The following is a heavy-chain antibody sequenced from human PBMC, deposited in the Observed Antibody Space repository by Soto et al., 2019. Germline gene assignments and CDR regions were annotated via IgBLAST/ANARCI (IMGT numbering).Heavy chain of an antibody. J-gene: IGHJ6*02. V-gene: IGHV5-51*01. CDR3: ARLDTAHYYYYGMDV. Sequence: PGESLKISCKGSGYSFTSYWIGWVRQMPGKGLEWMGIIYPGDSDTRYSPSFQGQVTISADKSISTAYLQWSSLKASDTAMYYCARLDTAHYYYYGMDVWGQGTTVTVSS. D-gene: IGHD3-9*01. CDR1: GYSFTSYW. CDR2: IYPGDSDT.